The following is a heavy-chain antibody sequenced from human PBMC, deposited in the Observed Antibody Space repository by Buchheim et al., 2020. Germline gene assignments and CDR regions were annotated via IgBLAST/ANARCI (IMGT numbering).Heavy chain of an antibody. D-gene: IGHD3-22*01. Sequence: QVQLVQSGAEVKKPGASVKVSCKVSGYTLTELAMHWVRQAPGKGLEWMGGFDPEDGETIYAQKFQGRVTMNEDTPTDPAYLELSSLRSEDTAVYYCATLYLNYYDSSGYYTGFDYWGQGTL. CDR1: GYTLTELA. CDR2: FDPEDGET. V-gene: IGHV1-24*01. CDR3: ATLYLNYYDSSGYYTGFDY. J-gene: IGHJ4*02.